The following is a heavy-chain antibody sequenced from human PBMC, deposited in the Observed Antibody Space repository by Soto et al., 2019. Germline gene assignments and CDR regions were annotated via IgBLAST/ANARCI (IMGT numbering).Heavy chain of an antibody. D-gene: IGHD2-2*01. CDR3: ATDLAIVLPATRNYFDY. V-gene: IGHV1-24*01. J-gene: IGHJ4*02. Sequence: GASVKVSCKVSGYTLTELSMHWVRQAPGKGLEWMGGFDPEDGETMYAQKFQGRVTMTEDTSTDTTYMELTSLRSEDTAVNYCATDLAIVLPATRNYFDYWGQGTLVTVSS. CDR2: FDPEDGET. CDR1: GYTLTELS.